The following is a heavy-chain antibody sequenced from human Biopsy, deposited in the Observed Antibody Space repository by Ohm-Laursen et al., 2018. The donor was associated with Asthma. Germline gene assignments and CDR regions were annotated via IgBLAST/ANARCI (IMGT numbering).Heavy chain of an antibody. J-gene: IGHJ6*02. Sequence: SVKLFCKASGASLGSFINYAISRVRQAPRQGLEWMGGLIPILGTAGYAAMLEGRVTITTDESTSTAYLELTSLRFEDTAVYYCARGYSGTDRIVYYYSGMEVWGQGTPVTVSS. V-gene: IGHV1-69*05. CDR3: ARGYSGTDRIVYYYSGMEV. CDR2: LIPILGTA. D-gene: IGHD5-12*01. CDR1: GASLGSFINYA.